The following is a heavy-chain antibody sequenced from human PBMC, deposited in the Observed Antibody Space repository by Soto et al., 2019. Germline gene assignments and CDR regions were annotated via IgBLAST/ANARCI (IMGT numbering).Heavy chain of an antibody. CDR3: SRDSIPRVGGIRGNKYGMAV. V-gene: IGHV1-2*04. CDR1: GYTFTGYY. D-gene: IGHD3-16*01. J-gene: IGHJ6*02. CDR2: INPNSGGT. Sequence: ASVKVSCKASGYTFTGYYMHWVRQAPGQGLEWMGWINPNSGGTNYAQKFQGWVTMTRDTSISTAYMELSRLRSDDTAVYYCSRDSIPRVGGIRGNKYGMAVGGQGTTVPVSS.